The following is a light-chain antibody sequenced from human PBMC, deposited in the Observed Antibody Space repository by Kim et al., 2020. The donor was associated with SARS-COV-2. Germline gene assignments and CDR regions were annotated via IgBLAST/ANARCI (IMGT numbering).Light chain of an antibody. CDR1: EDISNY. J-gene: IGKJ1*01. V-gene: IGKV1-27*01. CDR3: QNYNSAPWT. Sequence: DIQMTQSPSSLSASVGDRVTITCRASEDISNYLVWYQQKPGKAPKPLIYAASILQSGVPSRFSGNRSGTDFTLTISSLQPEDGATYYCQNYNSAPWTFGQGTKVDIK. CDR2: AAS.